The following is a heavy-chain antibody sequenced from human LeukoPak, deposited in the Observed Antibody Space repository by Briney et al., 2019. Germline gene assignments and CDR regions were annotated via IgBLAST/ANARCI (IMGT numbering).Heavy chain of an antibody. J-gene: IGHJ4*02. CDR3: VRDLTCCGGDCF. V-gene: IGHV3-7*01. D-gene: IGHD2-21*01. CDR2: MNQDGSDT. CDR1: GFTFSNYW. Sequence: TGGSLRLSCAASGFTFSNYWMSWVRQAPGKGLEWVANMNQDGSDTYYVDSVKGRFTISRENAKNSVCLQMNSLRADDTAVYYCVRDLTCCGGDCFWGQGTLVTVSS.